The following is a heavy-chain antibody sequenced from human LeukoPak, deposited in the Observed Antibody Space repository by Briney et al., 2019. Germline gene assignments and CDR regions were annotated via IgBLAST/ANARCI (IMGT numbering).Heavy chain of an antibody. CDR2: IYSGGST. CDR3: AKRIFGVVTKGAFDI. D-gene: IGHD3-3*01. CDR1: GFTFSDYY. J-gene: IGHJ3*02. V-gene: IGHV3-53*01. Sequence: GGSLRLSCAASGFTFSDYYMSWIRQAPGKGLEWVSVIYSGGSTYYADSVKGRFTISRDNSKNTLYLQMNSLRAEDTAVYYCAKRIFGVVTKGAFDIWGQGTMVTVSS.